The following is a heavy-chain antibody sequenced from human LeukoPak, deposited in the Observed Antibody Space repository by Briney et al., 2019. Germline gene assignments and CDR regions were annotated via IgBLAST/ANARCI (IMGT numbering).Heavy chain of an antibody. Sequence: ASVRVSCTASGYTFTVYYMHWVRQAPGQGLEWMGWINPNSGGTNYAQKLQGRVTMTRDTSISTAYMELSRLRSDDTAVYYCARAATRGYSYGPPPYYYYYMDVWGKGTTVTVSS. V-gene: IGHV1-2*02. J-gene: IGHJ6*03. CDR2: INPNSGGT. CDR1: GYTFTVYY. D-gene: IGHD5-18*01. CDR3: ARAATRGYSYGPPPYYYYYMDV.